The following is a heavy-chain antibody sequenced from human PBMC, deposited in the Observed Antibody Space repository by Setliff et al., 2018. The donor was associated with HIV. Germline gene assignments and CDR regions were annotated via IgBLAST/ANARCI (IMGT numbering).Heavy chain of an antibody. J-gene: IGHJ4*02. V-gene: IGHV3-21*01. CDR1: GFTFSSYS. CDR2: ISSSST. Sequence: GGSLRLSCAASGFTFSSYSMNWVRQAPGKGLEWVSSISSSSTYYADSVKGRFTISRDNAKNSLYLQMNSLRAEDTAVYYCARKGDWGQGTLVTVSS. CDR3: ARKGD.